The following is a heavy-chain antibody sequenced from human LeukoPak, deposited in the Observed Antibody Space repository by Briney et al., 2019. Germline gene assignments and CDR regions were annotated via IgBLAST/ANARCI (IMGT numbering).Heavy chain of an antibody. V-gene: IGHV3-30*04. CDR1: GFTFSSYA. CDR2: ISYDGSNK. J-gene: IGHJ4*02. D-gene: IGHD3-22*01. CDR3: AKDGHYYDSSGYLDF. Sequence: GRSLRLSCAASGFTFSSYAMHWVRRAPGKGLEWVAVISYDGSNKYYADSVKGRFIISRDNSKNTLYLQVNSLRAEDTAVYYCAKDGHYYDSSGYLDFWGQGTLVTVSS.